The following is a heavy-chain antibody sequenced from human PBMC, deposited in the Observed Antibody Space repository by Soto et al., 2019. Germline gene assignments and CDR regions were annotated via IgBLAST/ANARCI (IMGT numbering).Heavy chain of an antibody. CDR3: ARDKGRYDSGMDV. J-gene: IGHJ6*02. V-gene: IGHV4-59*01. CDR2: TFYSGST. D-gene: IGHD3-9*01. CDR1: CGSISSYY. Sequence: SSETLSLTCTVSCGSISSYYWSWIRQPPGKGLEWIGYTFYSGSTKYNPSLKSRATISVDRSKTHFSLNLSSVTAADTAVYYCARDKGRYDSGMDVWGQGTTVTVSS.